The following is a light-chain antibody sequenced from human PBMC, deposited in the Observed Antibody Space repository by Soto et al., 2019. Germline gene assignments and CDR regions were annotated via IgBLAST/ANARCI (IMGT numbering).Light chain of an antibody. J-gene: IGKJ5*01. CDR1: QSVGSY. CDR3: QQRSNWPPIT. Sequence: EIVLTQSPATLSLSPGERATLSCRASQSVGSYLAWYQQKPGQAPRLLIYDESTRATGIPARFSGSGSGTDFTLTISSLEPEDFAVYFCQQRSNWPPITFGQGARPEIK. V-gene: IGKV3-11*01. CDR2: DES.